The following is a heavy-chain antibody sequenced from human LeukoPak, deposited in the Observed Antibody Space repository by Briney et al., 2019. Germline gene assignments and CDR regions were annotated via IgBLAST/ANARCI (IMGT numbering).Heavy chain of an antibody. V-gene: IGHV3-9*01. CDR1: GFTFDDYA. Sequence: PGGSLRLSCAASGFTFDDYAMHWVRQAPGKGLEWVSGISWHRGSIGYADSVKGRFTISRDNAKNSLYLQMNSLRAEDTALYYCAKASGSGSFRYYYFDYWGQGTLVTVSS. D-gene: IGHD1-26*01. J-gene: IGHJ4*02. CDR2: ISWHRGSI. CDR3: AKASGSGSFRYYYFDY.